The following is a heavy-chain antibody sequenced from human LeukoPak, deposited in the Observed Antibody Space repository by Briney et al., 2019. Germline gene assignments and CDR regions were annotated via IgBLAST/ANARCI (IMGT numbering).Heavy chain of an antibody. CDR1: GGSISSYY. J-gene: IGHJ2*01. Sequence: SETLSLTCTVSGGSISSYYWSWIRQPAGKGLEWIGRIYTSGSTNYNPSLKSRVTMSVDTSKNQFSLKLSSVPAAETAVYYCARDPAPGRGYWYFDLWGRGTLVTVSS. CDR3: ARDPAPGRGYWYFDL. CDR2: IYTSGST. V-gene: IGHV4-4*07. D-gene: IGHD3-10*01.